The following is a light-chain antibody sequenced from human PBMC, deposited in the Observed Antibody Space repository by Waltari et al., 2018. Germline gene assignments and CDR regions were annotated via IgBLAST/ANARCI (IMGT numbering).Light chain of an antibody. J-gene: IGLJ3*02. Sequence: QSALTQPASVSGSPGQSITISCTGTSRDVGGYNSVSWYQQHPGRAPQIIICDVTFRPSGVSDRVSGSKSGNTASLTISGLQAEDEADYYCSSYTRSRTLVFGGGTRVTVL. V-gene: IGLV2-14*03. CDR3: SSYTRSRTLV. CDR2: DVT. CDR1: SRDVGGYNS.